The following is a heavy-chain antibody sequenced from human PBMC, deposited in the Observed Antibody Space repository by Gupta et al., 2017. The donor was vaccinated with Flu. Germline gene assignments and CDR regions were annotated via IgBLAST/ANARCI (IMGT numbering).Heavy chain of an antibody. CDR1: GYTFTGYY. J-gene: IGHJ6*02. CDR2: INPNSGGT. CDR3: ARDGKDIVVVPAAIDNYYYYGMDV. Sequence: QVQLVQSGAEVKKPGASVKVSCKASGYTFTGYYMHWVRQAPGQGLEWMGWINPNSGGTNYAQKFQGRVTMTRDTSISTAYMELSRLRSDDTAVYYCARDGKDIVVVPAAIDNYYYYGMDVWGQGTTVTVSS. D-gene: IGHD2-2*01. V-gene: IGHV1-2*02.